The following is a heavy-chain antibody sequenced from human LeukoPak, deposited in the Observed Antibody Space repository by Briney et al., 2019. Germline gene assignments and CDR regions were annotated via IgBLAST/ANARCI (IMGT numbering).Heavy chain of an antibody. V-gene: IGHV3-9*01. CDR3: AKDITRIAAAGTSFDY. J-gene: IGHJ4*02. Sequence: GGSLRLSCAASGFTFDDYAMHWVRQAPGKGLEWVSGISWNSGSIGYADSVKGRFTISRDNAKNSLYLQMNSLRAEDTALYYCAKDITRIAAAGTSFDYWGQGTLVTVSS. CDR2: ISWNSGSI. CDR1: GFTFDDYA. D-gene: IGHD6-13*01.